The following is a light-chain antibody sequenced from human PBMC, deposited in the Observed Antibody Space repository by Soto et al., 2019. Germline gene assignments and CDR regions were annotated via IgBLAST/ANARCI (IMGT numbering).Light chain of an antibody. CDR3: QQRSNWPPGP. Sequence: EIVLTQSPATLSLSPGERATLSCRASQSVSTYLAWYQQKPGQAPRLLIYDASNRATGIPARFSASRSGTDFTLTISSLEPEDFAVYYCQQRSNWPPGPFGPGTKVHIK. J-gene: IGKJ3*01. CDR2: DAS. V-gene: IGKV3-11*01. CDR1: QSVSTY.